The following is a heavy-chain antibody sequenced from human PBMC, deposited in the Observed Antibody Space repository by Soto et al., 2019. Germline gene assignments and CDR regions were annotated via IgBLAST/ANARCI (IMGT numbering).Heavy chain of an antibody. D-gene: IGHD1-26*01. J-gene: IGHJ4*02. CDR1: GGSFSNYA. CDR3: AREMGATNDY. Sequence: QVQLVQSGAEVKKPGSSVKVSCKDSGGSFSNYALNWVRQAPGQGLEWMGRIVPFVGITKYAQKFQGRVTITADNSTSTAYMELSSLRSEDTAVYYCAREMGATNDYWGQGTLVTVSS. CDR2: IVPFVGIT. V-gene: IGHV1-69*04.